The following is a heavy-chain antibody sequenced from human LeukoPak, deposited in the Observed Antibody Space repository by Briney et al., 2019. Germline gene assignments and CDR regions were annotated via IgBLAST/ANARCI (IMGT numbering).Heavy chain of an antibody. CDR2: IYHSGST. CDR3: ARVCITMVRGVIVESWFDP. Sequence: SETLSLTCAVSGGSISSSNWWSWVRQPPGEGLEWIGEIYHSGSTNYNPSLKSRVTISVDKSKNQFSLKLSSVTAADTAVYYCARVCITMVRGVIVESWFDPWGQGTLVTVSS. V-gene: IGHV4-4*02. D-gene: IGHD3-10*01. J-gene: IGHJ5*02. CDR1: GGSISSSNW.